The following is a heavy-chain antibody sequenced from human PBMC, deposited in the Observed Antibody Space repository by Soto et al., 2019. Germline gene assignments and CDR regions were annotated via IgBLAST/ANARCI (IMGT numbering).Heavy chain of an antibody. V-gene: IGHV3-23*01. J-gene: IGHJ2*01. D-gene: IGHD4-17*01. CDR2: ISGSGGST. CDR3: AKDMHPGTVPNWYFDL. CDR1: GFTFSSYA. Sequence: EVQLLESGGGLVQPGGSLRLSCAASGFTFSSYAMSWVRQAPGKGLEWVSAISGSGGSTYYADSVKGRFTISRDNSKNTRYLQMNSLRAEDTAVYYCAKDMHPGTVPNWYFDLWGRGTLVTVSS.